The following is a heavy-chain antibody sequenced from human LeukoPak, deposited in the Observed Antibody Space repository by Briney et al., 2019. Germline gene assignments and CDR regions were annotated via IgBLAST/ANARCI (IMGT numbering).Heavy chain of an antibody. D-gene: IGHD2-2*01. J-gene: IGHJ4*02. CDR3: ARDQYHELFDY. Sequence: PGGSLRLSCAASGFTLSSYWMSWVRQAPGKGLEWIGYISYSGSTYYNPSLKSRVTISVDTSKNQFSLKLSPVTAADTAVYYCARDQYHELFDYWGQGTLVAVSS. CDR2: ISYSGST. V-gene: IGHV4-59*06. CDR1: GFTLSSYW.